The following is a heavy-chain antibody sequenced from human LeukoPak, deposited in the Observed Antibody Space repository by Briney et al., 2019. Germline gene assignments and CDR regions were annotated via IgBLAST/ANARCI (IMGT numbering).Heavy chain of an antibody. V-gene: IGHV4-59*01. CDR2: IYYSGST. CDR3: AREHYTSGWYIRD. CDR1: GGSISSYY. J-gene: IGHJ4*02. Sequence: SETLSLTCTVSGGSISSYYWSWIRQPPGKGLEWIGYIYYSGSTNYNPSLKSRVTISVDTSKNQFSLKLSSVTAADTAVYYCAREHYTSGWYIRDWGQGTLVTVSS. D-gene: IGHD6-19*01.